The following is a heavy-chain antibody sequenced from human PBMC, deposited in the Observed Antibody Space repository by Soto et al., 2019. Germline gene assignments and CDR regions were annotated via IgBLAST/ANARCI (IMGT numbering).Heavy chain of an antibody. CDR3: AEHNGFLYGDCYHRDLHSGPASPASDL. J-gene: IGHJ2*01. V-gene: IGHV4-39*01. CDR1: GGSIGSSSYY. D-gene: IGHD2-21*02. CDR2: IYYSGYT. Sequence: SKTLSLNCIGSGGSIGSSSYYSGWIRKPPGKGLEWIGRIYYSGYTYYNPSLKSRVTISVDTSKNQFSLKLSSVTAADTAVYYCAEHNGFLYGDCYHRDLHSGPASPASDL.